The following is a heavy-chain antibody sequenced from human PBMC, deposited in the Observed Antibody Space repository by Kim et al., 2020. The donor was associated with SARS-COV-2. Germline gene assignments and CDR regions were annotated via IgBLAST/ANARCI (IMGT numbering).Heavy chain of an antibody. CDR2: T. J-gene: IGHJ4*02. Sequence: TKYAQKSRGRVTITRDTPASTAYMELSSLRSEDTAVYYCARGSGWAFDYWGQGTLVTVAS. V-gene: IGHV1-3*01. D-gene: IGHD6-19*01. CDR3: ARGSGWAFDY.